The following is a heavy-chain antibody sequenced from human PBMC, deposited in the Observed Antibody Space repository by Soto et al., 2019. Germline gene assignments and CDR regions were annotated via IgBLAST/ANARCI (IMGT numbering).Heavy chain of an antibody. V-gene: IGHV5-51*01. Sequence: GESLKISCKGSGYTFTNYWIGWVRQMPGKGLEGMGIIYPGDSDTKYNPSFQGQVTISADKSITTTYLQWSSLKASDTAIYYCAASICYYGMDGWGQGTTVTVS. CDR2: IYPGDSDT. J-gene: IGHJ6*02. CDR3: AASICYYGMDG. CDR1: GYTFTNYW.